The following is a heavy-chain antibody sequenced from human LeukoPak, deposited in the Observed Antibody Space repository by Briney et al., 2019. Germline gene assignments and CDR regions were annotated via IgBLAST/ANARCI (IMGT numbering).Heavy chain of an antibody. CDR1: GFTISSYS. Sequence: PGGSLRLSCAASGFTISSYSMNWVRQTPGKGLEWVSSISSSSSYIYYADSVKGRFTISRDNAKNSLYLQMNSLRAEDTAVYYCARELQGWLHLDYWGQGTLVTVSS. J-gene: IGHJ4*02. V-gene: IGHV3-21*01. D-gene: IGHD5-24*01. CDR2: ISSSSSYI. CDR3: ARELQGWLHLDY.